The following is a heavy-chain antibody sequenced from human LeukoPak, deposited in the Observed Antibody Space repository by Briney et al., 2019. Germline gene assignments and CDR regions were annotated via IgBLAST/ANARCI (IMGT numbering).Heavy chain of an antibody. Sequence: SETLSLTCTVSGDSVSNGNYYWSWLRQPPGKALEWIGYIYYTGNTYYNPSLEGRVTISVDTSKNQFSLKLSSVTAADTAVYYCARYREVGYSYGYPFDPWGQGTLVTVSS. CDR1: GDSVSNGNYY. V-gene: IGHV4-61*01. J-gene: IGHJ5*02. CDR3: ARYREVGYSYGYPFDP. D-gene: IGHD5-18*01. CDR2: IYYTGNT.